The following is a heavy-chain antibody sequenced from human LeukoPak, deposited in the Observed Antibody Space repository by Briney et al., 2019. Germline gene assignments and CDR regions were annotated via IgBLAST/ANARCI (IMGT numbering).Heavy chain of an antibody. V-gene: IGHV4-31*03. J-gene: IGHJ4*02. CDR1: GGSISSGGYY. D-gene: IGHD5-12*01. CDR3: ARGVASDFDY. Sequence: KASQTLSLTCTVSGGSISSGGYYWNWIRQHPGKGLEWIGYIYYSGSTYYNPSLKSRVTISVDTSKNQFSLKLSSVTAADTAVYYCARGVASDFDYWGQGTLVTVSS. CDR2: IYYSGST.